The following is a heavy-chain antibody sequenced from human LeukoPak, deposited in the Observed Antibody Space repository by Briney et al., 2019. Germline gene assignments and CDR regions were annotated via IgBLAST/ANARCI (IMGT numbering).Heavy chain of an antibody. CDR2: IYYSGST. D-gene: IGHD5-18*01. Sequence: SETLSLTCTVSGGSISSSGYYWGCIRQPPGKGLEWIGSIYYSGSTYYNPSLKSRDTISVDTSKNQFSLKLSSVTAADTAVYYCARHRGKYSPHDAFDIWGQGTMVTVSS. CDR1: GGSISSSGYY. J-gene: IGHJ3*02. CDR3: ARHRGKYSPHDAFDI. V-gene: IGHV4-39*01.